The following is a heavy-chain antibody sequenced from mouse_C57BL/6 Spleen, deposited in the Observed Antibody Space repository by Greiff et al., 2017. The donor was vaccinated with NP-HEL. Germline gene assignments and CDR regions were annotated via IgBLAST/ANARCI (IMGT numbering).Heavy chain of an antibody. CDR1: GYTFTSYW. CDR3: ALGRSYSSGYTWFAY. J-gene: IGHJ3*01. D-gene: IGHD3-2*02. Sequence: VQLQQPGAELVRPGTSVKLSCKASGYTFTSYWMHWVKQRPGQGLEWIGVIDPSDSYPNYNQKFKGKATLTVDTSSSTASMQISSLTSEDSAVYYCALGRSYSSGYTWFAYWGQGTLVTVSA. CDR2: IDPSDSYP. V-gene: IGHV1-59*01.